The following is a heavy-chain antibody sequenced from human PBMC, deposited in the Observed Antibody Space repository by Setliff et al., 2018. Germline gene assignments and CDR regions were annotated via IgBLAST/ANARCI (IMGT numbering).Heavy chain of an antibody. CDR2: FDPEDGET. Sequence: GASVKVSCKVSGYTLTELSMHWVRQAPGKGLEWMGGFDPEDGETIYAQKFQGRVTMTEDTSTDTAYMELSSLRSEYTAVYYCATSVSWIQLVLYPQGHPEPFDYWGQGTLVTVSS. D-gene: IGHD5-18*01. J-gene: IGHJ4*02. CDR1: GYTLTELS. V-gene: IGHV1-24*01. CDR3: ATSVSWIQLVLYPQGHPEPFDY.